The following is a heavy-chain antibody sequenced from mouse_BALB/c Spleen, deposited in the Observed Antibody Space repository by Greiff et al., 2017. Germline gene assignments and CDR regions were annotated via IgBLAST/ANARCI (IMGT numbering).Heavy chain of an antibody. CDR1: GYSFTGYF. J-gene: IGHJ4*01. CDR3: GRSRDYDYYAMDY. Sequence: EVKLQESGPELVKPGASVKISCKASGYSFTGYFMNWVKQSHGKSLEWIGRINPYNGDTFYNQKFKGKATLTVDKSSSTAHMELLSLTSEDSAVYYCGRSRDYDYYAMDYWGQGTSVTVSS. V-gene: IGHV1-37*01. D-gene: IGHD2-4*01. CDR2: INPYNGDT.